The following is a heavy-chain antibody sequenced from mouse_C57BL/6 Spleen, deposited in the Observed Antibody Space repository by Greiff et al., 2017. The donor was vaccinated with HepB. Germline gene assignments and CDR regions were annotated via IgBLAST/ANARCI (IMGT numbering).Heavy chain of an antibody. J-gene: IGHJ2*01. V-gene: IGHV1-52*01. CDR1: GYTFTSYW. CDR2: IDPSDSET. CDR3: ARLARSSYFDY. D-gene: IGHD1-1*01. Sequence: VQLQQSGAELAKPGASVKLSCKASGYTFTSYWMHWVKQRPIQGLEWIGNIDPSDSETHYNQKFKDKATLTVDKSSSTAYMQLSSLTSEDSAVYYCARLARSSYFDYWGQGTTLTVSS.